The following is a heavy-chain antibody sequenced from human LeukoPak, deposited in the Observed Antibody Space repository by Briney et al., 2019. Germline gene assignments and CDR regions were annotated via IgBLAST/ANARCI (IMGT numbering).Heavy chain of an antibody. CDR3: AKGGAAGTPFDS. V-gene: IGHV3-21*01. Sequence: GGSLRLSCIASGFTFSDYSFHWVRQAPGKGLEWVSCISTRGSYIYYADSVKGRFTISRDNSKNTLYLQMNSLRAEDTAVYYCAKGGAAGTPFDSWGQGNLVTVSS. CDR1: GFTFSDYS. J-gene: IGHJ4*02. D-gene: IGHD6-13*01. CDR2: ISTRGSYI.